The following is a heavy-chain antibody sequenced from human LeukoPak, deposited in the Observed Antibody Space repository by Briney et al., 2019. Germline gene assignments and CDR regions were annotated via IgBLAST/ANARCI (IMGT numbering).Heavy chain of an antibody. CDR1: GGSISSGGYY. Sequence: SETLSLTCTVSGGSISSGGYYWSWIRQHPGKGLEWIGYIYYSGSTYYNPSLKSRVTISVDTSKNQFSLKLSSVTAADTAVYYCARGPPLRAFDIWGQGTMVTVSS. CDR2: IYYSGST. D-gene: IGHD3-10*01. CDR3: ARGPPLRAFDI. V-gene: IGHV4-31*03. J-gene: IGHJ3*02.